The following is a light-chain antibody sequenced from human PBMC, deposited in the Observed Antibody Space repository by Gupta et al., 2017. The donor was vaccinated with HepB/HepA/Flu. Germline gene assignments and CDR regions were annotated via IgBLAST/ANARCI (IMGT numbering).Light chain of an antibody. V-gene: IGKV2-28*01. CDR2: SGS. J-gene: IGKJ2*04. CDR3: MQAVQSPRS. Sequence: IVMTHSPLSLRVTPGEPASISCRSSQSLVHSNGYNCLEWYLQRPGQAPQLLIYSGSTRASGVPDRFSGSGSGADFTLKISRVEADDVGVYYCMQAVQSPRSFGQGTKLEIK. CDR1: QSLVHSNGYNC.